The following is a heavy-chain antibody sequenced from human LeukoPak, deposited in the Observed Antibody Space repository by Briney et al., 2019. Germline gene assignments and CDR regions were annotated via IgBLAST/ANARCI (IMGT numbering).Heavy chain of an antibody. D-gene: IGHD3-22*01. CDR3: ARVPQYYYDSSGNDLDAFDI. Sequence: ASVKVSCKASGYTLTGYYMHWVRQAPGQGLEWMGWINPNSGGTNYAQKFQGRVTMTRDTSISTAYMELSRLRSDDTAVYYCARVPQYYYDSSGNDLDAFDIWGQGTMVTVSS. J-gene: IGHJ3*02. CDR2: INPNSGGT. V-gene: IGHV1-2*02. CDR1: GYTLTGYY.